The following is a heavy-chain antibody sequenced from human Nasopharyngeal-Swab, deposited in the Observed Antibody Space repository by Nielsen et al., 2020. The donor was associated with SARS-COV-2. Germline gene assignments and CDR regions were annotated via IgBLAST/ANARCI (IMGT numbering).Heavy chain of an antibody. CDR3: ARYGLDYDFWSASFMDV. CDR1: GFTFNNYN. Sequence: GESLKISCAASGFTFNNYNFNWVRQAPGKGLEWVSSSSSSSSYIYYADSVKGRFTISRDNAKNSLYLQMNSLRAEDTAVYYCARYGLDYDFWSASFMDVWGQGTTVTVSS. CDR2: SSSSSSYI. V-gene: IGHV3-21*01. J-gene: IGHJ6*02. D-gene: IGHD3-3*01.